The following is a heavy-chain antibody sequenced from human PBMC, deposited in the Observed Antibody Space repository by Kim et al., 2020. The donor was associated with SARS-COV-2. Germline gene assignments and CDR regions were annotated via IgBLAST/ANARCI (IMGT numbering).Heavy chain of an antibody. CDR2: IKQDGSEK. Sequence: GGSLRLSCAASGFTFSSYWMSWVRQAPGKGLEWVANIKQDGSEKYYVDSVKGRFTISRDNAKNSLYLQMNSLRAEDTAVYYCARVAGGYPFYFDYWGQGTLVTVSS. J-gene: IGHJ4*02. CDR3: ARVAGGYPFYFDY. D-gene: IGHD3-22*01. CDR1: GFTFSSYW. V-gene: IGHV3-7*03.